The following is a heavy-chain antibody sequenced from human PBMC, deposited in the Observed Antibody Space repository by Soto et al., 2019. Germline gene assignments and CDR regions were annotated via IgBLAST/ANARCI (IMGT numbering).Heavy chain of an antibody. Sequence: ASVKVSWKASGYTFTSYAVHWVCQALGQRLEWMGWINAGNGNTKYSQKFQGRVTITRDTSASTAYMELSSLRSEDTAVYYCARDPNYPYCSGGSCPSAYWGQGTLVTVSS. J-gene: IGHJ4*02. CDR3: ARDPNYPYCSGGSCPSAY. D-gene: IGHD2-15*01. V-gene: IGHV1-3*01. CDR1: GYTFTSYA. CDR2: INAGNGNT.